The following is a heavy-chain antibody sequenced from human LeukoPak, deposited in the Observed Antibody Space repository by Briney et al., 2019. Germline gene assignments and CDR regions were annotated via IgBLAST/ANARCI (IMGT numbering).Heavy chain of an antibody. D-gene: IGHD6-13*01. Sequence: GGSLRLSCAASGFTFSSYEMNWVRQAPGKGLQWVSYISSSGSTIYYADSVKGRFTISRDNTKNSLYLQMNSLRAEDTALYYCARGRYSSSWYIFEYWGQGTLVTVSS. J-gene: IGHJ4*02. V-gene: IGHV3-48*03. CDR1: GFTFSSYE. CDR3: ARGRYSSSWYIFEY. CDR2: ISSSGSTI.